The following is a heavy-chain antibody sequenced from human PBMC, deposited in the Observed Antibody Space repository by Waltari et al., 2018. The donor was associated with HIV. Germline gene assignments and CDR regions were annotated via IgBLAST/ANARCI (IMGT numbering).Heavy chain of an antibody. D-gene: IGHD6-13*01. J-gene: IGHJ6*02. Sequence: GFTFSSYAMHWVRQAPGKGLEWVAVISYDGSNKYYADSVKGRFTISRDNSKNTLYLQMNSLRAEDTAVYYCAREWAGIAAADSYYYYGMDVWGQGTTVTVSS. CDR3: AREWAGIAAADSYYYYGMDV. CDR1: GFTFSSYA. V-gene: IGHV3-30*01. CDR2: ISYDGSNK.